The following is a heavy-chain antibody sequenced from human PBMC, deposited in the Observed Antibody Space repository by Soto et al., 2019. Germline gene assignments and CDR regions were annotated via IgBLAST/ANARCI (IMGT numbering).Heavy chain of an antibody. J-gene: IGHJ4*02. V-gene: IGHV3-30*04. CDR2: ISYDGSNK. CDR3: ARAKTILEWLLFDY. CDR1: GFTFSSYA. D-gene: IGHD3-3*01. Sequence: GGSLRLSCAASGFTFSSYAMHWVRQAPGKGLEWVAVISYDGSNKYYADSVKGRFTISRDNSKNTLYLQMNSLRAEDTAVYYCARAKTILEWLLFDYWGQGTLVTVSS.